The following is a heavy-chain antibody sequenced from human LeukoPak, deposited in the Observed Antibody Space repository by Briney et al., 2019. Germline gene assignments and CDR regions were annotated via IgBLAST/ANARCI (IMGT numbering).Heavy chain of an antibody. CDR2: IYSGGST. Sequence: GGSLRLSCGASGFTVSSNYMSWVRQAPGKGLEWVSVIYSGGSTYYADSVKGRFTISRDNSKNTLYLQMNSLRAEDTAVYYCARGGAKGVVPAALYYFDYWGQGTLVTVSS. CDR1: GFTVSSNY. J-gene: IGHJ4*02. D-gene: IGHD2-2*01. V-gene: IGHV3-66*02. CDR3: ARGGAKGVVPAALYYFDY.